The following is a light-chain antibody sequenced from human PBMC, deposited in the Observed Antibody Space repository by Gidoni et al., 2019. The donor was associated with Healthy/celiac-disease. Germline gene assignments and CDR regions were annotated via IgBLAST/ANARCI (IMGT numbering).Light chain of an antibody. Sequence: IVLTQSPGTLSLSPGERATLSCRASQSVSSSYLAWYQQKPGQAPRLLIYGAYSRPTGIPDRFSGSGSGTDFTLTISRLEPEDFAVYYCPQYGSSPWTFGQGTKVEIK. J-gene: IGKJ1*01. CDR2: GAY. V-gene: IGKV3-20*01. CDR1: QSVSSSY. CDR3: PQYGSSPWT.